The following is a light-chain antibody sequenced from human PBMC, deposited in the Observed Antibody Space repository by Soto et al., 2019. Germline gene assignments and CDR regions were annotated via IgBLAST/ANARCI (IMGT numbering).Light chain of an antibody. J-gene: IGKJ4*01. CDR1: SRVFYNSNIKNY. CDR3: QQYYVIPVT. Sequence: DIVMTQSPDSLAVSLGERATTNSKSASRVFYNSNIKNYLHWSHQKPGQPPKLLFYWASSRESGVPDRFSGSGSGTDFTLTISSLQAEDVAIYHCQQYYVIPVTFGGGTKVEIK. CDR2: WAS. V-gene: IGKV4-1*01.